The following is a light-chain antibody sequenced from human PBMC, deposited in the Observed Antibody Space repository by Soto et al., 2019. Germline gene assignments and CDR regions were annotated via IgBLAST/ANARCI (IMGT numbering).Light chain of an antibody. CDR2: DVS. CDR3: GSYTSDNTLV. Sequence: QSALTQPASVSGSPGQSITISCTGTSSDIGSYNYVSWYQQHPGEVPRLMIYDVSNRPSGVSNRFSGSKSGNTASLTISGLQAEDEADYYCGSYTSDNTLVFGGGTKLNVL. V-gene: IGLV2-14*03. CDR1: SSDIGSYNY. J-gene: IGLJ2*01.